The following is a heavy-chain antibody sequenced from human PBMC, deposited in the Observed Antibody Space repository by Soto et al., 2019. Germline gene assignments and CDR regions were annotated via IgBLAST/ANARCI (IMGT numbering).Heavy chain of an antibody. V-gene: IGHV4-39*01. Sequence: SETLSLTCSVSGGSINSSSYFWGWVRQPPGKGLEWIGSIYYSGSTYYNPSLRSRVTISVDTSKNQFSLKLSSVTATDTAVFYCARHYSSGSRNWFDPWGQGTLVTVSS. CDR1: GGSINSSSYF. D-gene: IGHD6-19*01. CDR3: ARHYSSGSRNWFDP. CDR2: IYYSGST. J-gene: IGHJ5*02.